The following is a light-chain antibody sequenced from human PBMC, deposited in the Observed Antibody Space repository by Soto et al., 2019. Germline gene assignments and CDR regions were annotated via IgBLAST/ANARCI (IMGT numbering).Light chain of an antibody. Sequence: DIQMTQSPSSLSASVGDRVTITCRASQSIDTYVNWYQQKPGKAPKLLIFIASSLQNGVPPRFSGSGSGTHFTLTISSLQPEDSATYYCQQSYRTPPLYTFGQGTKLEIK. CDR3: QQSYRTPPLYT. CDR1: QSIDTY. V-gene: IGKV1-39*01. J-gene: IGKJ2*01. CDR2: IAS.